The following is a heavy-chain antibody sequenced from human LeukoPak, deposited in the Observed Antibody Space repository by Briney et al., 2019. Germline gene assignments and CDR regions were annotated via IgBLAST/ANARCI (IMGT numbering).Heavy chain of an antibody. V-gene: IGHV4-59*01. CDR2: IYYGGST. CDR1: GVSISSYY. Sequence: SETLSLTCTVSGVSISSYYWSWIRQSPEKGLEWIGYIYYGGSTNYNPSLKSRVTISLDTSKNQLSLKLNSVTAADTAVYYGARGAKWNDPWGQGTLVTVCS. D-gene: IGHD1-20*01. J-gene: IGHJ5*02. CDR3: ARGAKWNDP.